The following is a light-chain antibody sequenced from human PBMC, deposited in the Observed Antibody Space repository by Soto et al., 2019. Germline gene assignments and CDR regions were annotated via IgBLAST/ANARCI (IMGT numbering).Light chain of an antibody. CDR1: SSDVGGYNY. CDR2: EVS. Sequence: QSVLTQPASVSVSPGQSITISCTGTSSDVGGYNYVSWYQQHPGTAPKLMIYEVSNRPSGVSNRFSGSKSDNTASLTISGLQAEDEADYYCSSYTGSSTIFGTGTKVTVL. J-gene: IGLJ1*01. CDR3: SSYTGSSTI. V-gene: IGLV2-14*01.